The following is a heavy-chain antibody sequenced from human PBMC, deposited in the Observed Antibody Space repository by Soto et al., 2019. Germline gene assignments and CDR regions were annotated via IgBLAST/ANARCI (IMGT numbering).Heavy chain of an antibody. J-gene: IGHJ5*02. CDR2: IYSSGTT. CDR3: ARMGLHLGELSRNWFDP. D-gene: IGHD3-16*02. V-gene: IGHV4-39*07. CDR1: GGSISSSSYY. Sequence: SETLSLTCTVSGGSISSSSYYWGWIRQPPGKGLEWIGCIYSSGTTYYNPSLKSRATISLDTSNSQFSLEVKSATAADTAVYYCARMGLHLGELSRNWFDPWGQGSLVTVSS.